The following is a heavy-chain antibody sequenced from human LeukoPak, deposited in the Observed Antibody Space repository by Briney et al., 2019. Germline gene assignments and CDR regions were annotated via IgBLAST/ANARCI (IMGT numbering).Heavy chain of an antibody. CDR2: IIPIFGTA. CDR3: ARDEVDYYDSSGYPGSGIFDY. D-gene: IGHD3-22*01. Sequence: SVKVSCKASGGTFSSYAISWVRQAPGQGLEWMGGIIPIFGTANYAQKFQGRVTITADESTSTAYMELSSLRSEDTAVYYCARDEVDYYDSSGYPGSGIFDYWGQGTLVTVSS. J-gene: IGHJ4*02. V-gene: IGHV1-69*13. CDR1: GGTFSSYA.